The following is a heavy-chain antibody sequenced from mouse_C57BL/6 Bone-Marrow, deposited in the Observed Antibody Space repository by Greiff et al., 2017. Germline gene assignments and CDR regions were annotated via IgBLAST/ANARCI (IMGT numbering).Heavy chain of an antibody. CDR3: TVYYSNSHFDY. V-gene: IGHV14-4*01. J-gene: IGHJ2*01. Sequence: EVQLVESGAELVRPGASVKLSCTASGFNIKDDYMHWVKQRPEQGLEWIGWIDPENGDTEYASKFQGKATITADTSSNTAYLQLSSLTSEDTAVYYCTVYYSNSHFDYWGQGTTLTVSS. D-gene: IGHD2-5*01. CDR1: GFNIKDDY. CDR2: IDPENGDT.